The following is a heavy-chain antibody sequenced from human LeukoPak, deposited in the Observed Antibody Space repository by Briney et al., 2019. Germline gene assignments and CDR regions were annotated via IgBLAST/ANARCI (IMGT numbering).Heavy chain of an antibody. CDR3: ARDLLWTGGDWFDYYMDV. CDR2: IYTSGST. CDR1: GDSISSGNYY. V-gene: IGHV4-61*02. D-gene: IGHD2-21*02. J-gene: IGHJ6*03. Sequence: SETLSLTCTVSGDSISSGNYYWTWVRQPAGKGLEWIGRIYTSGSTNYNPSLKSRVTISVDTSKNQFSLKLSSVTAADTAVYYCARDLLWTGGDWFDYYMDVWGKGTTVTISS.